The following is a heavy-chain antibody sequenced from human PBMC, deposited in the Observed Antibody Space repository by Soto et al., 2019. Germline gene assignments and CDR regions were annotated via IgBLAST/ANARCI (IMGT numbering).Heavy chain of an antibody. CDR1: GGTFSSYT. D-gene: IGHD6-13*01. CDR2: IIPILGIA. V-gene: IGHV1-69*02. J-gene: IGHJ6*02. CDR3: ARGKLVAAAGYGMDV. Sequence: QVQLVQSGAEVKKPGSSVKVSCKASGGTFSSYTISWVRQAPGQGLEWMGRIIPILGIANYAQKFQGRVTMTADKSTNTAYMDLSSLRSEDTAVYYCARGKLVAAAGYGMDVWGQGTTVTVSS.